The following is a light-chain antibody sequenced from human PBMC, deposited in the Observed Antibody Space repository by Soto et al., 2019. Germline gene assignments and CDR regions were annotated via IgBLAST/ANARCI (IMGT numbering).Light chain of an antibody. J-gene: IGKJ1*01. Sequence: QLIQTPTLQSPYTGASVAITRGASQIISASLAWYQQKPGKAPKLLIYDVSSLESGVPSRFSATVSGTEFTLTISSLQPDDFATYYCQQYISYPWTFGQGTRVDIK. V-gene: IGKV1-5*01. CDR1: QIISAS. CDR3: QQYISYPWT. CDR2: DVS.